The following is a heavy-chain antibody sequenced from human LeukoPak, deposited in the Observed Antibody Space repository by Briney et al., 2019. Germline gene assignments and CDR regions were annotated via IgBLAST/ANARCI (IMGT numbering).Heavy chain of an antibody. Sequence: WGSLRLSCAASGFAFSSYEMNWVRQAPGKGLEWVSYISSSGSTIYYADSVKGRFTISRDNAKNSLYLQMNSLRAEDTAVYYCAELGITMIGGVWGKGTTVTISS. CDR3: AELGITMIGGV. D-gene: IGHD3-10*02. CDR1: GFAFSSYE. V-gene: IGHV3-48*03. CDR2: ISSSGSTI. J-gene: IGHJ6*04.